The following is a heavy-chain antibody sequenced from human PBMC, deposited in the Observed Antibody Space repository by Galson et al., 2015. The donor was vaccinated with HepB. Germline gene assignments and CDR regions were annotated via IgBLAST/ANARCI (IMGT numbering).Heavy chain of an antibody. CDR1: GGTFSSYT. V-gene: IGHV1-69*02. CDR3: ARCGGYCSGGSCYNSDYYYYGMDV. J-gene: IGHJ6*02. CDR2: IIPILGIA. Sequence: SVKVSCKASGGTFSSYTISWVRQAPGQGLEWMGRIIPILGIANYAQKFQGRVTITADKSTSTAYMELSSLRSEDTAVYCCARCGGYCSGGSCYNSDYYYYGMDVWGQGTTVTVSS. D-gene: IGHD2-15*01.